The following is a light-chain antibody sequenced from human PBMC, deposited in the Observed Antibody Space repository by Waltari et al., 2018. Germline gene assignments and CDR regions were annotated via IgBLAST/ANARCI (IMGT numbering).Light chain of an antibody. V-gene: IGKV1-39*01. CDR2: AAS. Sequence: DIQMTQSPSSLSASVGDRVTITCRASQTIKDYLNWYQQKPGEAPKLLIYAASSLQRGVPSRFSGTGSGTDFTLTISSLQPEDFATYYCQQSYSSRRSFGGGTKVEI. J-gene: IGKJ4*01. CDR3: QQSYSSRRS. CDR1: QTIKDY.